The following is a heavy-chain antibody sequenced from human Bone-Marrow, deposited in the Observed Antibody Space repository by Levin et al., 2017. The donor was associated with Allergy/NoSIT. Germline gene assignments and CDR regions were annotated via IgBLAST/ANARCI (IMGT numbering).Heavy chain of an antibody. D-gene: IGHD3-10*01. CDR1: GFTFDDYG. CDR2: IYWNGGGR. V-gene: IGHV3-20*04. J-gene: IGHJ6*02. CDR3: ARACHGSRRHDYNYDADD. Sequence: GESLKISCTASGFTFDDYGMSWVRQAPGKGLEWVPGIYWNGGGRGYADSVKGRFTISRDNAKNSLYLEMNSLGVEDTALYYCARACHGSRRHDYNYDADDWGQGTTVTVSS.